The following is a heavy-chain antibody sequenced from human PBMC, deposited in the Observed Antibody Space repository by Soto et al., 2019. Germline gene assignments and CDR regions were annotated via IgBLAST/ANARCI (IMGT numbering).Heavy chain of an antibody. V-gene: IGHV3-15*01. CDR3: TTYGGIEWNYAGLFSNYYYYMDV. D-gene: IGHD1-7*01. CDR2: IKSKTDGGTT. CDR1: GYTFSNAW. Sequence: GGSLRLSCAASGYTFSNAWMSWVRQAPGKGLEWVGRIKSKTDGGTTDYDEHVKGRFTISIDDSKNTLYLQMTSLKTEYTAMYYCTTYGGIEWNYAGLFSNYYYYMDVWGKGTTVTVSS. J-gene: IGHJ6*03.